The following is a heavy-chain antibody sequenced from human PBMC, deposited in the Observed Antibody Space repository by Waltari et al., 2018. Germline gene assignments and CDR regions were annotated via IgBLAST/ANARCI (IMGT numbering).Heavy chain of an antibody. CDR2: INPNCGTT. D-gene: IGHD2-21*01. Sequence: QVQLVQSGAEVKKPGASVKVSCKASGYTFSSYYMHWVRQAPGQGLEGMGIINPNCGTTNYAQNFQGRVTMTRDTSTSTVYMELSSLRSEDTAVYYCARDTGALWMDVWGQGTTVTVSS. CDR3: ARDTGALWMDV. CDR1: GYTFSSYY. J-gene: IGHJ6*02. V-gene: IGHV1-46*01.